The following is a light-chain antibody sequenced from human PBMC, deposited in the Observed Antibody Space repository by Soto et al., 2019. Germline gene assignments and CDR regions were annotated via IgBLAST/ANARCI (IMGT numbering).Light chain of an antibody. J-gene: IGKJ1*01. V-gene: IGKV1-5*03. CDR1: QSISGR. CDR2: KAS. CDR3: QQSDTWT. Sequence: DLQMTQSPSTLSASVGERVTITCRASQSISGRLAWYQQTPGKAPKLLIYKASILDTGVPSRFSGSGSGTEFTLTISSLQPDDLATYYCQQSDTWTFGQGTKVEIK.